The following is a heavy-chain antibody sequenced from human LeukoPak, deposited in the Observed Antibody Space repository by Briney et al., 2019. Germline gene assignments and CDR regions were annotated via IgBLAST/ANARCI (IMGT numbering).Heavy chain of an antibody. CDR3: ARDHQLWSQGTFDY. CDR2: ISSSGSTI. Sequence: TRGSLRLSCAASGFTFSDYYMSWIRQAPGKGLEWVSYISSSGSTIYYADSVKGRFTISRDNAKNSLYLQMNSLRAEDTAVYYCARDHQLWSQGTFDYWGQGTLVTVSS. CDR1: GFTFSDYY. D-gene: IGHD5-18*01. V-gene: IGHV3-11*01. J-gene: IGHJ4*02.